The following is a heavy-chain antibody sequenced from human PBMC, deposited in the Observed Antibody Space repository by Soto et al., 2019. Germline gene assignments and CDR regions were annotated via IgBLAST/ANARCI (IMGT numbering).Heavy chain of an antibody. J-gene: IGHJ6*02. D-gene: IGHD3-22*01. V-gene: IGHV3-7*03. CDR1: GFTFTSAW. CDR2: VKPDGSAT. Sequence: PGGSLRLSCAASGFTFTSAWMTWVRQAPGKGLEWVANVKPDGSATFYADSLKGRFTISRDNANNSVSLQMHSLRADDTAVYYCARDRERVTVNGGIALGAMEVWGHGTTVTVSS. CDR3: ARDRERVTVNGGIALGAMEV.